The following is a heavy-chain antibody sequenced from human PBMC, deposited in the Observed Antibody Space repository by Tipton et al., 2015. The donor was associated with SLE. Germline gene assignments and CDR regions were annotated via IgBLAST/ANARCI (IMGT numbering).Heavy chain of an antibody. CDR2: IYYSGST. J-gene: IGHJ3*02. CDR3: ARDGGGLGAFDI. Sequence: TLSLTCTVSGGSISSYYWSWIRQPPGKGLEWIGYIYYSGSTNYNPSLKSRVTISVDTSKNQFSLKLSSVTAADTAVYYCARDGGGLGAFDIWGQGTMVTVSS. CDR1: GGSISSYY. V-gene: IGHV4-59*01. D-gene: IGHD3-16*01.